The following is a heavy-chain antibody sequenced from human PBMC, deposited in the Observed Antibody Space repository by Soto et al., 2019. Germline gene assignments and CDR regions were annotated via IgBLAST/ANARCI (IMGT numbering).Heavy chain of an antibody. CDR2: IYHTGRT. CDR3: VRDEAHYDILTGSSLGRAFDI. Sequence: QVQLQESGPSLVKPSGTLSLTCVITNTSISSSNWWSWVRQAPGKGLEWIGEIYHTGRTNYAPSLKSLVTISIDKSNNLFSPRLTSLTAADTAVYYCVRDEAHYDILTGSSLGRAFDIWGQGTMVTVSS. CDR1: NTSISSSNW. V-gene: IGHV4-4*02. D-gene: IGHD3-9*01. J-gene: IGHJ3*02.